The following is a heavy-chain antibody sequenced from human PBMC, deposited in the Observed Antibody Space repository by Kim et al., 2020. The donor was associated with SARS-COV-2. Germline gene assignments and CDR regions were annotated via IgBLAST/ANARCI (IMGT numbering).Heavy chain of an antibody. CDR3: ARGVWGGSSDC. CDR2: INHSGST. V-gene: IGHV4-34*01. CDR1: GGSFSGYY. Sequence: SETLSLTCAVYGGSFSGYYWSWIRQPPGKGLEWIGEINHSGSTNYNPSLKSRVTISVDTSKNQFSLKLSSVTAADTAVYYCARGVWGGSSDCWGQGTLVTVSS. J-gene: IGHJ4*02. D-gene: IGHD1-26*01.